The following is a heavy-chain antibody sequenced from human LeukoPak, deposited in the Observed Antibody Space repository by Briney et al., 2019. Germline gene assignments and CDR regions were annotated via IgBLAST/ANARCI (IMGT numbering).Heavy chain of an antibody. CDR1: GGSISSSSYY. CDR2: IYYSGST. D-gene: IGHD5-18*01. CDR3: AREDTAQNWFDP. Sequence: PSETLSLTRTVSGGSISSSSYYWGWIRQPPGKGLEWIGSIYYSGSTYYNPSLKSRVTISVDTSKNQFSPKLSSVTAADTAVYYCAREDTAQNWFDPWGQGTLVTVSS. V-gene: IGHV4-39*02. J-gene: IGHJ5*02.